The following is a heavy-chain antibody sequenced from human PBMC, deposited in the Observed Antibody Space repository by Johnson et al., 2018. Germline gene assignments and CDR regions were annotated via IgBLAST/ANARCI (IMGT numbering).Heavy chain of an antibody. CDR3: VVVDDSLPY. CDR1: GFTFSNYA. V-gene: IGHV3-23*04. D-gene: IGHD2-15*01. CDR2: LGGSGISR. J-gene: IGHJ4*02. Sequence: VQLVESGGGLVQPGGSLRLSCAASGFTFSNYAMSWVRLAPGKGLEWVSTLGGSGISRYYADSVQGRFTISRDNSKNRLYLQINSLRAEDTAIYYCVVVDDSLPYWGQGTLVTVSS.